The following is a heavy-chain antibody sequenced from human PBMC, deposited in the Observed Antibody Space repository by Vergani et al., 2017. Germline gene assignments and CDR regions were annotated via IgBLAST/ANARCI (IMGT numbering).Heavy chain of an antibody. V-gene: IGHV1-69*01. Sequence: QVQLVQSGAEVKKPGPSVKVSCKASGGTFSSYAISWVRQAPGQGLEWMGGIIPIFGTANYAQKFQGRVTITADESTSTAYMELSSLRSEDTAVYYCARENMVRGVIGNWFDPWGQGTLVTVSS. CDR1: GGTFSSYA. J-gene: IGHJ5*02. CDR3: ARENMVRGVIGNWFDP. CDR2: IIPIFGTA. D-gene: IGHD3-10*01.